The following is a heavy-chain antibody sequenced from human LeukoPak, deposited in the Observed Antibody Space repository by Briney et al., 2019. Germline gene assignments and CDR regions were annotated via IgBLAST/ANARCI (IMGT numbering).Heavy chain of an antibody. V-gene: IGHV1-8*03. CDR3: ARAFGFAAAGDNWFDP. D-gene: IGHD6-13*01. CDR1: GYTFTSYD. CDR2: MNPNSGNT. Sequence: ASVKVSCKASGYTFTSYDINWVRQATGQGLEWMGWMNPNSGNTGYAQKFQGRVTITRNTSISTAYMELSSLRSEDTAVYYCARAFGFAAAGDNWFDPWGQGTLVTVSS. J-gene: IGHJ5*02.